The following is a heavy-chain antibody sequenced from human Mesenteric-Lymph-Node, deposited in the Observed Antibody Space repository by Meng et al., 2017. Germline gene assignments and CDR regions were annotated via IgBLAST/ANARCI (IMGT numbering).Heavy chain of an antibody. D-gene: IGHD6-19*01. J-gene: IGHJ3*02. Sequence: GGSLRLSCAASGFTFSSYAMHWVRQAPGKGLEYVSAISSNGGSTYYANSVKGRFTISRDNSKNTLYLQMNSLRAEDTAVYYCARGIAVAGALAFDIWGQGTMVTVSS. CDR2: ISSNGGST. CDR1: GFTFSSYA. V-gene: IGHV3-64*01. CDR3: ARGIAVAGALAFDI.